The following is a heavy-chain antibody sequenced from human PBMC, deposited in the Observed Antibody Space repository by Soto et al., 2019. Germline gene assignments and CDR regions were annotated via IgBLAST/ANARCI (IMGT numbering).Heavy chain of an antibody. D-gene: IGHD2-2*02. CDR1: GFTFSSYA. CDR3: ARDKRPAAIDYYGMDV. V-gene: IGHV3-30-3*01. J-gene: IGHJ6*02. CDR2: KSYDGSNK. Sequence: GGSLRLSCAASGFTFSSYAMHWVRQAPGKGLEWVAVKSYDGSNKYYADSVKGRFTISRDNSKNTLYLQMNSLRAEDTAVYYCARDKRPAAIDYYGMDVWGQGTTVTVSS.